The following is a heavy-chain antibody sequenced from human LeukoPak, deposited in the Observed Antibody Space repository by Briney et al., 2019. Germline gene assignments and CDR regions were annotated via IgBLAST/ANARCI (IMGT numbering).Heavy chain of an antibody. D-gene: IGHD3-10*01. J-gene: IGHJ4*02. CDR3: AKDDAWLQFGE. CDR1: GFTFRSHG. V-gene: IGHV3-23*01. CDR2: ISPRGDIT. Sequence: GGSLRLSCEASGFTFRSHGMNWVRQAPGKGLESVSGISPRGDITYYADSVKGRFTISRDNSKNTLYLEVISLTAEDTAVYYCAKDDAWLQFGEWSQGTLVTVSS.